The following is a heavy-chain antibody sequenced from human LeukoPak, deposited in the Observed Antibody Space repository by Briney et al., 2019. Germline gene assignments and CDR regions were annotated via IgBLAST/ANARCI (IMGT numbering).Heavy chain of an antibody. CDR3: ARETPVAGTPIDY. V-gene: IGHV4-38-2*02. CDR1: GYSISSGYY. CDR2: IYHSGST. J-gene: IGHJ4*02. D-gene: IGHD6-19*01. Sequence: PSETLSLTCTVSGYSISSGYYWGWIRQPPGKGLEWIGSIYHSGSTYYNPSLKSRVTISVDTSKNQFSLKLSSVTAADTAVYYCARETPVAGTPIDYWGQGTLVTVSS.